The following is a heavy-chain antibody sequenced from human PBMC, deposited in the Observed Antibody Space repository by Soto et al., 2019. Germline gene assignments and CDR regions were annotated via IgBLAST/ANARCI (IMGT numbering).Heavy chain of an antibody. CDR3: AKDLGGYYYYYYMDV. J-gene: IGHJ6*03. CDR2: ISSDGTNE. Sequence: QVQLVESGGGVVQPGRSLRLSCAASGFTFRGYGIHWVRQAPGKGLEWVAVISSDGTNEYYADSVKGRFTISRDNSKHTLYLQMNSLRADDTAVYYCAKDLGGYYYYYYMDVWGKGTRVTVSS. CDR1: GFTFRGYG. V-gene: IGHV3-30*18.